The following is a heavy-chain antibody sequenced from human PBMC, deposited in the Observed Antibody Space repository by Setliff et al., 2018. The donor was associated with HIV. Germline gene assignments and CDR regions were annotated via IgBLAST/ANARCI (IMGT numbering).Heavy chain of an antibody. Sequence: ASVKVSCKASGFTFTDYSIHWVRQAPGQRLEWMGWINAGTGTIRHSQNFQGGVTITRDTSASTAYMELSSLRSEDTAVYYCARGGIPSLAGTTAYYFDYWGQGTPVTVSS. CDR1: GFTFTDYS. CDR3: ARGGIPSLAGTTAYYFDY. CDR2: INAGTGTI. D-gene: IGHD6-19*01. V-gene: IGHV1-3*01. J-gene: IGHJ4*02.